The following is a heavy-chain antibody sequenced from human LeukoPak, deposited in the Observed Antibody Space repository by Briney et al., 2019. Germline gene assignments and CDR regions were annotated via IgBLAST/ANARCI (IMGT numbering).Heavy chain of an antibody. V-gene: IGHV4-4*07. Sequence: SETLSLTCTVSGGSIHSYWSWIRQPAGEGLEWIGRISGSGTITYNPALQSRLTISIDTSKNHFSLNLSSVTAADTAVYYCARSDGYGLIGIWGQGTMVTVSS. CDR1: GGSIHSY. CDR3: ARSDGYGLIGI. J-gene: IGHJ3*02. CDR2: ISGSGTI. D-gene: IGHD3-10*01.